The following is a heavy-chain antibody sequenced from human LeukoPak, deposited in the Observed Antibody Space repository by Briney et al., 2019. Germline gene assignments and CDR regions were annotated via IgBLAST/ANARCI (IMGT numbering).Heavy chain of an antibody. Sequence: SETLSLTCTVSGGSISSGGYYWSWIRQHPGKGLEWIGYIYYSGSTYYNPSLKSRLTISVDTSKNQFSLKLTSVTPEDTAVYYCARSGGHDAFDIWGQGTMVTVSS. CDR1: GGSISSGGYY. CDR3: ARSGGHDAFDI. CDR2: IYYSGST. D-gene: IGHD4-23*01. J-gene: IGHJ3*02. V-gene: IGHV4-31*03.